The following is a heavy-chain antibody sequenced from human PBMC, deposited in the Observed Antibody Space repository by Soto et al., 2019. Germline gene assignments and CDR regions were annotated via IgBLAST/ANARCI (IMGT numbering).Heavy chain of an antibody. CDR3: VRLGELSFFDY. D-gene: IGHD3-16*02. CDR1: GGSISSYY. J-gene: IGHJ4*02. V-gene: IGHV4-4*07. CDR2: IYTSGST. Sequence: PTETLSLTCTVSGGSISSYYWSWIRQPAGKGLEWIGRIYTSGSTNYNPSLKSRVTMSVDTSKNQFSLKLSSVTAADTAVYYCVRLGELSFFDYWGQGTLVTVSS.